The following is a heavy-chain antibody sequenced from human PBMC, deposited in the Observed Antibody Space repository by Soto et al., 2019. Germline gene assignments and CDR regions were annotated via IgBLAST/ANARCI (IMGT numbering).Heavy chain of an antibody. V-gene: IGHV1-46*01. D-gene: IGHD3-16*02. CDR2: INPSGGST. J-gene: IGHJ4*02. Sequence: ASVKVSCKASGYTFTSYYMHWVRQAPGQGLEWMGIINPSGGSTSYAQKFQGRVTMTRDTSTSTVYMELSSLRSEETAVSYCAATRGRYRPFDYWGQGTLVTVSS. CDR3: AATRGRYRPFDY. CDR1: GYTFTSYY.